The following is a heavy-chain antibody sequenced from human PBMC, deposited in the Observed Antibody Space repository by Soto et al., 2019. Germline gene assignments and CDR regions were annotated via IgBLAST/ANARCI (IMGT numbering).Heavy chain of an antibody. CDR3: TSNLVVVAATLTDY. J-gene: IGHJ4*02. CDR1: GFTFSNAW. V-gene: IGHV3-15*07. Sequence: EVQLVESGGGLVKPGGSLRLSCAASGFTFSNAWMNWVRQAPGKGLEWVGRIKSKTDGGTTDYAAPVKGRFTISRDDSKNTLYLQMNSLKTEDTAVYYCTSNLVVVAATLTDYRGQGTLVTVSS. CDR2: IKSKTDGGTT. D-gene: IGHD2-15*01.